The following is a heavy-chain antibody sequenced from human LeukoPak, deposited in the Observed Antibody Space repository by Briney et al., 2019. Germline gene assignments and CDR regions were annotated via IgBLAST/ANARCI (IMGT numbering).Heavy chain of an antibody. V-gene: IGHV3-9*01. Sequence: GRSLRLYCAGSGFSFDDYAMHWVRQAPGKGLEWVSGISWYSGTIDYAASVKGRFTISRDNAKNSLYLEMNSLRAEDTALYYCAKDSGAHYYHGMDVWGQGTTVTVSS. D-gene: IGHD3-10*01. CDR2: ISWYSGTI. J-gene: IGHJ6*02. CDR3: AKDSGAHYYHGMDV. CDR1: GFSFDDYA.